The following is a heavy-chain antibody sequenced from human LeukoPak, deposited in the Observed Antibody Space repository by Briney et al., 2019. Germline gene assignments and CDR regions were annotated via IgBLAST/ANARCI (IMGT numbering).Heavy chain of an antibody. J-gene: IGHJ4*02. CDR2: LYSVGNI. V-gene: IGHV3-53*01. D-gene: IGHD1-14*01. CDR3: ARGVEPLAANTLAY. Sequence: GGSLRLSCAASGFTVITNDMTWVRQAPGKGLEWVLVLYSVGNIKYVNSVQGRFTISRDNSKNTLYLEMNSLSPDDTAVYYCARGVEPLAANTLAYWGQGTLVTVSS. CDR1: GFTVITND.